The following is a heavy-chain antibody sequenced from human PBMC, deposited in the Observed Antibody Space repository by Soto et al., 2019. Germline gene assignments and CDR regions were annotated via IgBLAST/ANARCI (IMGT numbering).Heavy chain of an antibody. D-gene: IGHD3-10*01. CDR1: GFTFSSYS. CDR3: ARVLVVWFGELLAPYYMDV. J-gene: IGHJ6*03. V-gene: IGHV3-48*01. CDR2: ISSSSSTI. Sequence: GGSLRLSCAASGFTFSSYSMNWVRQAPGKGLEWVSYISSSSSTIYYADSVKGRFTISRDNAKNSLYLQMNSLRAEDTAVYYCARVLVVWFGELLAPYYMDVWGKGTTVTVSS.